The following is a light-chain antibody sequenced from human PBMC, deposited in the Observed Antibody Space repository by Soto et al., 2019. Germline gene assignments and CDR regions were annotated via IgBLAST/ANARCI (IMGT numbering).Light chain of an antibody. Sequence: ETVLTQSPGTLSLSPGDRATLSCRASQSVRSAYLAWYQQKPGQAPRLLIYGASSRAAGIPDRFSGSGSGTDFTLTISRLEPEDFAVYYCQQYATSRWTFGQGTKVEIK. CDR2: GAS. V-gene: IGKV3-20*01. CDR3: QQYATSRWT. CDR1: QSVRSAY. J-gene: IGKJ1*01.